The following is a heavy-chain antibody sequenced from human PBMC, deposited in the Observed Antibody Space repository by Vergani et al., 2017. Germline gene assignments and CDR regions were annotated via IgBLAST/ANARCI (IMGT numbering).Heavy chain of an antibody. J-gene: IGHJ2*01. D-gene: IGHD3-16*01. V-gene: IGHV3-9*01. CDR3: VKDNDYDADGPFDL. CDR1: GFTFQAFV. Sequence: VEAGGGLVQPGGSLRLSCTASGFTFQAFVFHWVRQVSGGGLEWVSGIDRNYGVKNGNSFEGRFSISRDNAKKAVFLQMNNLRHEDTALYFCVKDNDYDADGPFDLWGRGTLVTFSS. CDR2: IDRNYGVK.